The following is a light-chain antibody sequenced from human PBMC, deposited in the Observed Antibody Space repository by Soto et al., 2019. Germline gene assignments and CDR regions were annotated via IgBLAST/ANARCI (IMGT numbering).Light chain of an antibody. CDR1: QSLLHSNGYNY. CDR3: VQALQSPPWT. V-gene: IGKV2-28*01. J-gene: IGKJ1*01. Sequence: DIVVTQSPLTLPVTPGETASISCRSSQSLLHSNGYNYLDWYLQKPGQSPQLLIYLGSNRASGVPDRFSGSGSGTAFTLKISRVESEDVGVYYCVQALQSPPWTFGQGTKVEIK. CDR2: LGS.